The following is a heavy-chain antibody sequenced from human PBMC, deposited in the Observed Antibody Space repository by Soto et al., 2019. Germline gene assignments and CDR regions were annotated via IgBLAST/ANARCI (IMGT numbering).Heavy chain of an antibody. CDR1: GYTFTNYD. Sequence: QVQLVQSGAEVKKPGASVKVSCKASGYTFTNYDIHWVRQATGQGLGWMGWMNPDSGNTGKSKRFQGRVTMTRDTSISRAYMEMSSLRFEDTAVYYFARGRFRRTWFDPWGQGTLVTVSS. CDR3: ARGRFRRTWFDP. J-gene: IGHJ5*02. V-gene: IGHV1-8*01. CDR2: MNPDSGNT. D-gene: IGHD3-16*01.